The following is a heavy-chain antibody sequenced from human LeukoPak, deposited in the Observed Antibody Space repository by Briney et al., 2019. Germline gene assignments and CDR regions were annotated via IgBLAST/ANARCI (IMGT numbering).Heavy chain of an antibody. J-gene: IGHJ4*02. CDR3: ARRAGDYSHPYDY. D-gene: IGHD3-22*01. CDR1: GDSVSSNTAG. Sequence: SQTLSLTCAISGDSVSSNTAGWSWIRQSPSRGLEWLGRTYYRSKWYNDDAGSVKSRITINADTAKNQFSLQLNSVTPEDTAMYYCARRAGDYSHPYDYWGQGTLVTVSS. V-gene: IGHV6-1*01. CDR2: TYYRSKWYN.